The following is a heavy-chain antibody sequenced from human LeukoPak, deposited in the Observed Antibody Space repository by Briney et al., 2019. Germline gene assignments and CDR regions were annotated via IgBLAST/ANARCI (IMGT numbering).Heavy chain of an antibody. CDR3: ARVAGSGWPGGYYFDY. V-gene: IGHV1-2*02. Sequence: ASVKVSCKASGYTFTGYYMHWVRQAPGQGLEWMGWINPNTGDASYAQNFQGGVTITGDTSISTAYMELSRLRSDDTAVYYCARVAGSGWPGGYYFDYWGQGTLVTVSS. J-gene: IGHJ4*02. CDR1: GYTFTGYY. D-gene: IGHD6-19*01. CDR2: INPNTGDA.